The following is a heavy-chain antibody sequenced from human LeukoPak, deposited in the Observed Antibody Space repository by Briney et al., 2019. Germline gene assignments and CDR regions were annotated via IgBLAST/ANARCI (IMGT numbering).Heavy chain of an antibody. D-gene: IGHD4-17*01. V-gene: IGHV1-2*02. J-gene: IGHJ6*03. CDR1: GYTFTGYY. Sequence: ASVKVSCKAPGYTFTGYYMHWVRQAPGQGLEWMGWINPNSGGTNYAQKFQGRVTMTRDTSISTAYMELSRLRSDDTAVYYCARDPHYVYYYYMDVWGKGTTVTVSS. CDR2: INPNSGGT. CDR3: ARDPHYVYYYYMDV.